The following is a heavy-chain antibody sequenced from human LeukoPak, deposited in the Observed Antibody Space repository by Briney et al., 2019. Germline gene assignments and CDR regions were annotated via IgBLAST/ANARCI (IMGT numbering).Heavy chain of an antibody. D-gene: IGHD1-14*01. V-gene: IGHV3-11*01. Sequence: PGGSLRLSCAASGFTFSDCYMSWIRQAPGKGLEWVSYISSSGSTIYYADSVKGRFTISRDNAKNSLYLQMNSLRAEDTAVYYCARATAQAFQYYFDYWGQGTLVTVSS. CDR3: ARATAQAFQYYFDY. CDR1: GFTFSDCY. J-gene: IGHJ4*02. CDR2: ISSSGSTI.